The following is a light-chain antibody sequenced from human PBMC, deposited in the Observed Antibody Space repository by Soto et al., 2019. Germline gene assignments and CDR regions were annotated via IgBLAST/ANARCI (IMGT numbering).Light chain of an antibody. Sequence: EIVLTRSPGTLSLSPGERATLSCRASQSVSSSYLAWYQQKPGQAPRLLIYGASRRATGIPDRFSGSGSGTDFTLTISRLEPEDFAVYYCQQYGSSLWTFGQGTKVEIK. CDR2: GAS. CDR1: QSVSSSY. CDR3: QQYGSSLWT. V-gene: IGKV3-20*01. J-gene: IGKJ1*01.